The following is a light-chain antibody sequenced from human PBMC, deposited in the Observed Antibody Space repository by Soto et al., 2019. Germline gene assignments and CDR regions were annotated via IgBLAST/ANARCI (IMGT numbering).Light chain of an antibody. J-gene: IGKJ4*01. CDR1: QGISSY. CDR3: QQVESYPST. V-gene: IGKV1-9*01. Sequence: SSLYSSVGERVTITCRASQGISSYLAWYQQKPGKAPKLLIYAASTLQSGVPSRFSGSGFGTDFTLTITSLQPEDFATYYCQQVESYPSTFGGGTKVDIK. CDR2: AAS.